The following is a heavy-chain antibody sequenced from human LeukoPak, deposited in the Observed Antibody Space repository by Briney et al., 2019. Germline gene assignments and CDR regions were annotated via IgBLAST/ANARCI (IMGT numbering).Heavy chain of an antibody. J-gene: IGHJ4*02. CDR2: INPNGGGA. Sequence: ASVKVSCKASGYTFTGYYMHWVRQAPGQGLEWMGWINPNGGGANYAQKSQGMVTLTRDTSISTVYMELSRLTSDDTAVYYCARGPQEQHLTSFDYWGQGTLVTVSS. CDR3: ARGPQEQHLTSFDY. CDR1: GYTFTGYY. V-gene: IGHV1-2*02. D-gene: IGHD6-13*01.